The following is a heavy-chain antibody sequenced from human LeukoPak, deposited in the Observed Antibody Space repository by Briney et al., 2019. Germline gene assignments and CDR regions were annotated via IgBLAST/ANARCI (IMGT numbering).Heavy chain of an antibody. D-gene: IGHD3-3*01. CDR3: AKSGWSGLQHRFYYYYYMDV. J-gene: IGHJ6*03. Sequence: GGSLRLSCAASGFTFSSYAMSWVRQAPGKGLEWVSAISGSGGSTYYADSVKGRFTISRDNSKNMLYLQMNNLRAEDTAVYFCAKSGWSGLQHRFYYYYYMDVWGKGTTVTVSS. CDR2: ISGSGGST. V-gene: IGHV3-23*01. CDR1: GFTFSSYA.